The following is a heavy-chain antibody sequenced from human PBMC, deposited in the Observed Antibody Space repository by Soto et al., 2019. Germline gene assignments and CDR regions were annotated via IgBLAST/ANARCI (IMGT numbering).Heavy chain of an antibody. Sequence: SVKVSCKASGGTFSSYAISWVRQAPGQGLEWMGGIIPIFGTANYAQKFQGRVTITADESTSTAYMELSSLRSEDTAVYYCARFPSIAATYYYYGMDVWGQGTTVTVSS. J-gene: IGHJ6*02. D-gene: IGHD6-6*01. CDR3: ARFPSIAATYYYYGMDV. V-gene: IGHV1-69*13. CDR1: GGTFSSYA. CDR2: IIPIFGTA.